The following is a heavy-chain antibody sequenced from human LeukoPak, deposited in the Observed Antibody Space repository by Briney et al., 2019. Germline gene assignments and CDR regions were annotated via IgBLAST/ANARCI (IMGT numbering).Heavy chain of an antibody. J-gene: IGHJ3*02. V-gene: IGHV3-11*01. Sequence: GGSLRLSCAASGFTFSDYYMSWIRQAPGKGLEGVSYISSSGSTIYYADSVKGRFTISRDNAKNSLYLQMNSLRAEDTAVYYCARPPLYDAFDIWGQGTMVTVSS. CDR3: ARPPLYDAFDI. CDR1: GFTFSDYY. CDR2: ISSSGSTI.